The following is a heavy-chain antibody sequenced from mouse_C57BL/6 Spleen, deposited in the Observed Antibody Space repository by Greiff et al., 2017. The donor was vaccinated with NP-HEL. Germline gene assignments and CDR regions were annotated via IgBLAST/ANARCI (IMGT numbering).Heavy chain of an antibody. Sequence: QVQLQQPGAELVKPGASVKLSCKASCYTFTSYWMHWVKQRPGRGLEWLGRIDPNRGGTKYNEKFKSKATLTVDKSSSTAYMQLSSLTSEDSAVYYCARIGGLRRSYAMDYWGQGTSVTVSS. CDR3: ARIGGLRRSYAMDY. D-gene: IGHD2-4*01. CDR1: CYTFTSYW. CDR2: IDPNRGGT. J-gene: IGHJ4*01. V-gene: IGHV1-72*01.